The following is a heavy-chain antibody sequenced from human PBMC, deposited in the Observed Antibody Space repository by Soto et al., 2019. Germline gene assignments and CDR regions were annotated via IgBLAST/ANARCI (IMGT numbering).Heavy chain of an antibody. D-gene: IGHD2-2*01. J-gene: IGHJ6*02. CDR3: ARHCSGTRCLPYHYYYGMDV. CDR1: GESFSGYS. Sequence: QVQLQQWGAGLLKPSETLSLTCAVYGESFSGYSWSCIRQPPGKGLEWIGEINHSGSTIYNPSLKSRATISGDTSKNHFSLKVSSVTAAHTAVYYCARHCSGTRCLPYHYYYGMDVWGQGTTVTVSS. CDR2: INHSGST. V-gene: IGHV4-34*01.